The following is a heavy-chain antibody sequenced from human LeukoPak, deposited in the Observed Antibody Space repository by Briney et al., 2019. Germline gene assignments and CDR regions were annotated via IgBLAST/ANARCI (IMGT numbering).Heavy chain of an antibody. CDR3: AKGLYYNFWSQYGN. CDR1: GFTVSSNY. Sequence: GGSLRLSCAASGFTVSSNYMSWVRQAPGKGLEWVSVIYSGGSTYYADSVKGRFTISRDNSKNTLYLQMNSLRAEDTAVYYCAKGLYYNFWSQYGNWGQGTLVTVSS. J-gene: IGHJ4*02. V-gene: IGHV3-66*01. D-gene: IGHD3-3*01. CDR2: IYSGGST.